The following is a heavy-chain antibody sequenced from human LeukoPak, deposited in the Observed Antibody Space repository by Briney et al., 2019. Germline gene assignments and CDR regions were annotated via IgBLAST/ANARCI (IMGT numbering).Heavy chain of an antibody. D-gene: IGHD4-11*01. CDR3: AGGGTVTTNWFDP. V-gene: IGHV4-59*01. CDR2: IYYSGST. J-gene: IGHJ5*02. Sequence: SETLSLTCTVSGGSISSYHRSWIRQPPGKGLEWIGYIYYSGSTNYNPSLKSRVTISVDTSKNQFSLKVNSVTAADTAVYYCAGGGTVTTNWFDPWGQGTLVTVSS. CDR1: GGSISSYH.